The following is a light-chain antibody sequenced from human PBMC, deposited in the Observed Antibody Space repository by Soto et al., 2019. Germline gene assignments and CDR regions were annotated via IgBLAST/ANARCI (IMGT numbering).Light chain of an antibody. CDR1: SSNIGAHYD. V-gene: IGLV1-40*01. CDR3: QSYDSSPSGPV. CDR2: GNS. Sequence: QPVLTQPPSVSGAPGQRVTISCTGSSSNIGAHYDVHWYQQLPGTGPKLLIYGNSNRPSGVPDRFSGSKSGTSASLAITGLQAEDEADYYCQSYDSSPSGPVFGGGTKLTVL. J-gene: IGLJ2*01.